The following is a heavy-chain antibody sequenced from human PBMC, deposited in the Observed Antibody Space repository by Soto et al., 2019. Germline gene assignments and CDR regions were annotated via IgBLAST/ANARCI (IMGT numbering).Heavy chain of an antibody. CDR2: ISYDGSNK. V-gene: IGHV3-30-3*01. D-gene: IGHD2-8*01. CDR1: GFTFSSYA. Sequence: QVQLVESGGGVVQPGRSLRLSCAASGFTFSSYAMHWVRQAPGKGLEWVAVISYDGSNKYYADSVKGRFTISRDNSKNTLYLKMTSLRAEDTAVYYCARDDIVLMVYANDYYYGMDVWGQGTTVTVSS. J-gene: IGHJ6*02. CDR3: ARDDIVLMVYANDYYYGMDV.